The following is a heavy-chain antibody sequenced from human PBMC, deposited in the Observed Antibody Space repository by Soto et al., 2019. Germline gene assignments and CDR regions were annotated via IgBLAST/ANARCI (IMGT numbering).Heavy chain of an antibody. CDR1: GYTFTSYG. V-gene: IGHV1-18*01. CDR3: ARVWVGTTFAYYYGMDV. J-gene: IGHJ6*02. D-gene: IGHD1-26*01. CDR2: ISAYNGNT. Sequence: QVQLVQSGAEVKKPGASVKVSCKASGYTFTSYGINWVRQAPGQGLEWLGWISAYNGNTNYAQKLQGRVTMTTDTSTRTAYLELRSLRSDDTAVYYCARVWVGTTFAYYYGMDVWGQGTTVTVSS.